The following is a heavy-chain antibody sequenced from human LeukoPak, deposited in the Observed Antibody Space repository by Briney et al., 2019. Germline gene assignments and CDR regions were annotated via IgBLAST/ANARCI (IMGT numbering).Heavy chain of an antibody. D-gene: IGHD2-8*01. CDR3: ARARMRAYYYYGMDV. CDR2: ISSSGSTI. Sequence: GGSLRLSCAASGFTFSTYPMSWIRQAPGKGLEWVSYISSSGSTIYYADSVKGRFTISRDNAKNSLYLQMNSLRAEDTAVYYCARARMRAYYYYGMDVWGQGTTVTVSS. J-gene: IGHJ6*02. CDR1: GFTFSTYP. V-gene: IGHV3-11*01.